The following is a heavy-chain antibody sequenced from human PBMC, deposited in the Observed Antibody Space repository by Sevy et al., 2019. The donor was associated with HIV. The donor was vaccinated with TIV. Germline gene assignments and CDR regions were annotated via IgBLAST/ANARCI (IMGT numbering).Heavy chain of an antibody. D-gene: IGHD5-18*01. CDR1: GGSISSYY. Sequence: SETLSLTCTVSGGSISSYYWSWIRQPAGKGLEWIGRIYTSGSTNYNPSLKSRVTMSVDTSKNQFSLKLSSVPAADTAVYYCARDFRGYSYGADFDYWGQGTLVTVSS. J-gene: IGHJ4*02. V-gene: IGHV4-4*07. CDR3: ARDFRGYSYGADFDY. CDR2: IYTSGST.